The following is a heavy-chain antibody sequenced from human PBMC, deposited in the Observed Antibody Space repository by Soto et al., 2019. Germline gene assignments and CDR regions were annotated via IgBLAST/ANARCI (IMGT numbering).Heavy chain of an antibody. D-gene: IGHD2-2*01. CDR1: GFTFSSYD. Sequence: GGSVRLSCAASGFTFSSYDMHWVRQATGKGLEWVSAIGTAGDPYYPGSVKGRFTISRENAKNSLYLQMNSLRAGDTAVYYCARDLRVSTSPRRYYYYGMDVWGQGTTVTVSS. J-gene: IGHJ6*02. CDR2: IGTAGDP. V-gene: IGHV3-13*05. CDR3: ARDLRVSTSPRRYYYYGMDV.